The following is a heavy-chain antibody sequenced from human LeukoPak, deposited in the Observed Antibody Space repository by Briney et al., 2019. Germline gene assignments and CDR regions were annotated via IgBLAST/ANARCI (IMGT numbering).Heavy chain of an antibody. CDR3: ARDLYGHGY. J-gene: IGHJ4*02. V-gene: IGHV3-74*01. CDR2: ISSDGSIT. Sequence: PGGSLTLSFAASGFTFSNYWMHWVRLAPGKGLVWVSRISSDGSITHYADSVKGRFTISRDNAKNTLYLQMDSLRAEDTAMYYCARDLYGHGYWGQGTLVTVSS. CDR1: GFTFSNYW. D-gene: IGHD3-10*01.